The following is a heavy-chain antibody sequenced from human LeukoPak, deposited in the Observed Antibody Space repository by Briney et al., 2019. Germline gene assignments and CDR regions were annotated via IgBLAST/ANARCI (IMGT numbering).Heavy chain of an antibody. CDR1: GFIFSDHA. Sequence: PGGSLRLSCVASGFIFSDHAFHWVRQSPDKGLEWVALIGSDGTKKYYADSVQGRFTVSRENSKNTLFSQMNTVRADDTAVYFCARQMTSTRLFDSWGQGTLVTVSS. D-gene: IGHD5/OR15-5a*01. V-gene: IGHV3-30*04. J-gene: IGHJ4*02. CDR2: IGSDGTKK. CDR3: ARQMTSTRLFDS.